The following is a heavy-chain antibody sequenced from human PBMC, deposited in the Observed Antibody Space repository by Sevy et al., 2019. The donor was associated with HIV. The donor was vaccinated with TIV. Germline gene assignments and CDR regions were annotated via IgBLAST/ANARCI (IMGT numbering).Heavy chain of an antibody. V-gene: IGHV3-23*01. CDR3: AKDLAMIVVVTDDAFDI. CDR1: GFTFSSYA. J-gene: IGHJ3*02. CDR2: ISGSGGST. Sequence: GGSLRLSCAASGFTFSSYAMSWVRQAPGKGLEWASAISGSGGSTYYADSVKGRFTISRDNSKNTLYLQMNSLRAEDTAVYYCAKDLAMIVVVTDDAFDIWGQGTMVTVSS. D-gene: IGHD3-22*01.